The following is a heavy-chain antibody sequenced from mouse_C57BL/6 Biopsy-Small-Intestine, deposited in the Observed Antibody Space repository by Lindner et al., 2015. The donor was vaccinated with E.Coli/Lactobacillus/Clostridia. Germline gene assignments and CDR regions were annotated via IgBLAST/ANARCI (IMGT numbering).Heavy chain of an antibody. CDR2: IIPIFGTA. D-gene: IGHD6-2*01. Sequence: SVKVSCKASGGTFSSYAISWVRQAPGQGLEWMGGIIPIFGTANYAQKFQGRVTITADESTSTAYMELSSLRSEDTAVYYCARDPSLSEYSSSSNSFDYWGQGTLVTVSS. CDR1: GGTFSSYA. V-gene: IGHV1-81*01. J-gene: IGHJ4*01. CDR3: ARDPSLSEYSSSSNSFDY.